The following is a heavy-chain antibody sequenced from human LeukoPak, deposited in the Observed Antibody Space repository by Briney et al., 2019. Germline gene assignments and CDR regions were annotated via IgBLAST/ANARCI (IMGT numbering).Heavy chain of an antibody. CDR3: ARALYDSWSGYYYFDY. Sequence: SETLSLTCAVYGGPFSGYYWSWIRQPPGKGLEWIGEINHSGRTNYNPSLKSRVTVSVDTSKNQISLKLSSLTPADAAVYYCARALYDSWSGYYYFDYWGQGTLVTVSS. J-gene: IGHJ4*02. CDR1: GGPFSGYY. CDR2: INHSGRT. D-gene: IGHD3-3*01. V-gene: IGHV4-34*01.